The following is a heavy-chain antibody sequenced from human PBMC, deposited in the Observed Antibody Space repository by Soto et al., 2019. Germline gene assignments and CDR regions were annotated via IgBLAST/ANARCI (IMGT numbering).Heavy chain of an antibody. CDR2: ISAGGGST. CDR1: GLTFSTYA. CDR3: AKGTSGYSSSCPGV. J-gene: IGHJ6*02. V-gene: IGHV3-23*01. Sequence: GGSLRLSCAASGLTFSTYAMSWVRQAPGKGLEWVSAISAGGGSTYYADSVKGRLTISRGNSKNTLYLQMNSLRAEDTAVYYCAKGTSGYSSSCPGVWGQGTTVTVS. D-gene: IGHD6-13*01.